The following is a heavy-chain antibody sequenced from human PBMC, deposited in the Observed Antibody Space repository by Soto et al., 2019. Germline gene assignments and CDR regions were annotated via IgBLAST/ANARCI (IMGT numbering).Heavy chain of an antibody. CDR2: ISYDGSNK. CDR3: AKADVGYCTNGVCSDDY. Sequence: QVQLVESGGGVVQPGRSLRLSCAASGFTFSSYGMHWVRQAPGKGLEWVAVISYDGSNKYYADSVKGRFTISRDNSKNTLYLQMNSLRSEDTAVYYCAKADVGYCTNGVCSDDYWGQGTLVTVSS. D-gene: IGHD2-8*01. CDR1: GFTFSSYG. J-gene: IGHJ4*02. V-gene: IGHV3-30*18.